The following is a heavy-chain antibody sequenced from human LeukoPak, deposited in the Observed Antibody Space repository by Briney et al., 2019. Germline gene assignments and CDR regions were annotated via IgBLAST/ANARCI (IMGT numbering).Heavy chain of an antibody. Sequence: SETLSLTCTVSGGSIRSSSHYWGWIRQPPGEGLEWIGEIYHSGSSNYNPSLKSRVTMSVDKSKNHFSLKLSSVTAADTAVYYCAREEIRSWFDPWGQGTLVTVSS. D-gene: IGHD5-24*01. CDR1: GGSIRSSSHY. CDR2: IYHSGSS. V-gene: IGHV4-39*07. CDR3: AREEIRSWFDP. J-gene: IGHJ5*02.